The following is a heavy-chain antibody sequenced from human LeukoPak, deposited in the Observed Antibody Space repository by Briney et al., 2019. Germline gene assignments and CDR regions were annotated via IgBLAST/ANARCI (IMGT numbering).Heavy chain of an antibody. Sequence: PGGSLRLSCAASGFTVSSNYMSWVRQAPGKGLERVSSITAAGGGAYYPDSVKGRFTISRDNSKNTLYLQMNSLRAEDTAIYYCAKDGDWRPAADWGQGTLVTVSS. V-gene: IGHV3-23*01. D-gene: IGHD2-2*01. CDR1: GFTVSSNY. J-gene: IGHJ4*02. CDR2: ITAAGGGA. CDR3: AKDGDWRPAAD.